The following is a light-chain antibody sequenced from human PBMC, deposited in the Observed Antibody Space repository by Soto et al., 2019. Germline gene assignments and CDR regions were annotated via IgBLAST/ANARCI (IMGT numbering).Light chain of an antibody. Sequence: QSALTQSPSASGSPGQSVTISCTGTSSDIGGYNSVSWYQQHPGKAPKVMIYDVTKRPSGVPDRFSGSKSGNTASLTVSALQAEDEADYYCSSYTGDDFTFVFGTGTKLTVL. CDR2: DVT. J-gene: IGLJ1*01. V-gene: IGLV2-8*01. CDR3: SSYTGDDFTFV. CDR1: SSDIGGYNS.